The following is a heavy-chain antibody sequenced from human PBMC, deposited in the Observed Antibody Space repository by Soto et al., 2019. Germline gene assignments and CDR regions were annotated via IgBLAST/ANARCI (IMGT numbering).Heavy chain of an antibody. Sequence: QVQLVQSGAEVRKPGASVRVSCRASGYTLTDYAIHWVRQAPGQRIEWMGWISAGNGETKYSQTFQGRVSITRDTYASTAYMEMTRLRSEDTAVYYCGRGPGVWNGMDVWGQGTTVAVSS. V-gene: IGHV1-3*01. J-gene: IGHJ6*02. CDR2: ISAGNGET. D-gene: IGHD7-27*01. CDR3: GRGPGVWNGMDV. CDR1: GYTLTDYA.